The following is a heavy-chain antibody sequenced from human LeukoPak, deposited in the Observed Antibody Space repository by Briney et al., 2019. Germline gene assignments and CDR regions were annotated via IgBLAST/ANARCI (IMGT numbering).Heavy chain of an antibody. CDR3: ARDFDDVNGDFYYIPDF. Sequence: GGSLRLSCAASGFQFSRNGMHWVRQAPGKGLEWVAFIRYDGTKKFYGDSVRGRFTISRDNSKNTLYLEMDSLRHEDTAVYSCARDFDDVNGDFYYIPDFWGQGTLVTVSS. D-gene: IGHD3-10*02. CDR2: IRYDGTKK. CDR1: GFQFSRNG. V-gene: IGHV3-30*02. J-gene: IGHJ4*02.